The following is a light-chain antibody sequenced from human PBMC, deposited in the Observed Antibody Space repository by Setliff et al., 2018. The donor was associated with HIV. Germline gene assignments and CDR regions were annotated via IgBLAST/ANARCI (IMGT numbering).Light chain of an antibody. V-gene: IGLV2-14*01. Sequence: QSVLTQPASVSGSPGQSITISCTGTSSDVGGYNYVSWYQQHPGKAPKLMIFEVSNRPSGVSNRFSGSKSGNTASLTISGLQAADEADYYCSSYTSSSTGVFGGGTKVTVL. CDR3: SSYTSSSTGV. CDR1: SSDVGGYNY. J-gene: IGLJ2*01. CDR2: EVS.